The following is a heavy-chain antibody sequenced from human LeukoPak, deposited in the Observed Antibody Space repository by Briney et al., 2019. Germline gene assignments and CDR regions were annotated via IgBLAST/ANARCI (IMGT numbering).Heavy chain of an antibody. CDR2: FFYSGST. D-gene: IGHD2-2*01. Sequence: SETLSLTCTVSGASIHKYYWNWVRQPPGKGLEWIGYFFYSGSTRYNPSLKSRVTISGDMSNNQFSLRLTSLTAADTAVYYCARNAGTKDYYYGMDVWGQGTTVIVSS. CDR1: GASIHKYY. V-gene: IGHV4-59*08. CDR3: ARNAGTKDYYYGMDV. J-gene: IGHJ6*02.